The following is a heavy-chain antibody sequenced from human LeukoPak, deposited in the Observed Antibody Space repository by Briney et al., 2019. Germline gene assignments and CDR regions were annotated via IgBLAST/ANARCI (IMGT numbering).Heavy chain of an antibody. CDR1: GYTFTSYD. Sequence: ASVKVSCKASGYTFTSYDINWVRQATGQGLEWMGWMNPNSGNTGYAQKFKGRVTMTRNTSISTAYMELSSLRSEDTAVYYCARGVTYYYGSGSLYCFDYWGQGTLVTVSS. D-gene: IGHD3-10*01. J-gene: IGHJ4*02. CDR3: ARGVTYYYGSGSLYCFDY. V-gene: IGHV1-8*01. CDR2: MNPNSGNT.